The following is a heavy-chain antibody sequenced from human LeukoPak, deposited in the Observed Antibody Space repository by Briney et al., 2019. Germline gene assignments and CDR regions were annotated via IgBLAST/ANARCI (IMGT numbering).Heavy chain of an antibody. CDR1: GHTFNHHG. CDR2: ISASSGNT. D-gene: IGHD2-15*01. V-gene: IGHV1-18*01. CDR3: ARSWIVVTTHLDY. J-gene: IGHJ4*02. Sequence: GASVKVSCKASGHTFNHHGITWVRQAPGQGLEWMGWISASSGNTDYAQKFQGRLTMTTDTSTNTAYMELRSLRSDDTAVYFCARSWIVVTTHLDYWGQGTLVTVSS.